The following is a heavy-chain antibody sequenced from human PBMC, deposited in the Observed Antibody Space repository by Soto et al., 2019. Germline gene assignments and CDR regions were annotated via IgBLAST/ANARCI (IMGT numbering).Heavy chain of an antibody. V-gene: IGHV1-18*04. CDR2: VSPYNGDT. Sequence: ASVKVSCKASGYTFTTYGMDWVRQSPGQGLEWMGWVSPYNGDTTYAQKVQGRVTMTTDTSTRTAYLELRSLRSDDTAVYYCAREVGNMDVWGQGTTVTVSS. D-gene: IGHD2-2*01. CDR3: AREVGNMDV. J-gene: IGHJ6*02. CDR1: GYTFTTYG.